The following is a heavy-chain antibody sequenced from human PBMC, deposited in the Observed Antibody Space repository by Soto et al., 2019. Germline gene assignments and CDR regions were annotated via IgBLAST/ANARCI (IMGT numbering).Heavy chain of an antibody. CDR2: IYPGDSDT. V-gene: IGHV5-51*01. CDR1: GYSFTSYW. CDR3: ARRVEIGNGYNPHDAFGV. J-gene: IGHJ3*01. D-gene: IGHD5-12*01. Sequence: EVQLVQSGAEVKKPGESLKISCKGSGYSFTSYWIAWVRQMPGKGLEWMGIIYPGDSDTRYSPSFQGQVTISADKSISTAYLQWSSLKASDIAMYYCARRVEIGNGYNPHDAFGVWGQGTMVTVSS.